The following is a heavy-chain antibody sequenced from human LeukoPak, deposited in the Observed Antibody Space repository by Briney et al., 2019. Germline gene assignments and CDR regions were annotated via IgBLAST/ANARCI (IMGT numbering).Heavy chain of an antibody. D-gene: IGHD6-19*01. CDR2: INAGNGNT. J-gene: IGHJ4*02. Sequence: GASVKVSCKASRYTFTSYAMHWVRQAPGQRLEWMGWINAGNGNTKYSQKFQGRVTITRDTSASTAYMELSSLRSEDTAVYYCARGREAVAVTYYFDYWGQGTLVTVSS. CDR3: ARGREAVAVTYYFDY. CDR1: RYTFTSYA. V-gene: IGHV1-3*01.